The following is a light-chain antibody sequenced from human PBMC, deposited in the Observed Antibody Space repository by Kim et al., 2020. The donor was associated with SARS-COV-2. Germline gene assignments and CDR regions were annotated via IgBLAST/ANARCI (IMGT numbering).Light chain of an antibody. J-gene: IGLJ2*01. CDR3: QAWDSSTAV. CDR1: ELAVKY. CDR2: QDN. V-gene: IGLV3-1*01. Sequence: SYELTQPPSVSVSPGQTASITCSGDELAVKYACWYQRKPGQSPVLLIYQDNKRPSGIPERFSGSSSVNSATLTISETQAMDEADYYCQAWDSSTAVFGGGTQLTVL.